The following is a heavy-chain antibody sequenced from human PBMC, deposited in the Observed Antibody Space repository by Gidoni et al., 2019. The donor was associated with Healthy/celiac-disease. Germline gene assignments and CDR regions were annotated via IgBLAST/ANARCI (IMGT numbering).Heavy chain of an antibody. J-gene: IGHJ1*01. D-gene: IGHD2-2*02. CDR2: INHSGST. Sequence: QVQLQQWGAGLLKPSETLSLTCAVYGGSFSAYYWSWIRQPPGKGLEWIGEINHSGSTNYNPSLKSRVTISVDTSKNQFSLKLSSVTAADTAVYYCARGQEGRYCSSTSCYKYFQHWGQGTLVTVSS. V-gene: IGHV4-34*01. CDR1: GGSFSAYY. CDR3: ARGQEGRYCSSTSCYKYFQH.